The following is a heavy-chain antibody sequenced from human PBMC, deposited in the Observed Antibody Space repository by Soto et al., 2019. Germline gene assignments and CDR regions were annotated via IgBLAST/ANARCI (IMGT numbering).Heavy chain of an antibody. Sequence: SETLSLTCTVSGGSISSGGYYWSWIRQHPGKGLEWIGYIYYSGSTYYNPSLKSRVTISVDTSKNQFSLKLSSVTAADTAVYHCARDTRYCSGGSCYQKPFDYWGQGTLVTVSS. CDR1: GGSISSGGYY. V-gene: IGHV4-31*03. CDR2: IYYSGST. D-gene: IGHD2-15*01. CDR3: ARDTRYCSGGSCYQKPFDY. J-gene: IGHJ4*02.